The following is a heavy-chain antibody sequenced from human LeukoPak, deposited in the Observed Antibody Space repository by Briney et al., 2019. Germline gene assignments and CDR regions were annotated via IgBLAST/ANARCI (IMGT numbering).Heavy chain of an antibody. CDR3: ASRDGYNDPFDY. V-gene: IGHV4-39*07. CDR2: GDYSGGT. CDR1: GDSFTSVTDY. Sequence: SETLSLTCTVSGDSFTSVTDYWAWIRQPPGKGLEWIASGDYSGGTYYNPSLESRVAISADMSKKQISLKLASVTGADTAVYYCASRDGYNDPFDYWGQGTLVTVSS. D-gene: IGHD5-24*01. J-gene: IGHJ4*02.